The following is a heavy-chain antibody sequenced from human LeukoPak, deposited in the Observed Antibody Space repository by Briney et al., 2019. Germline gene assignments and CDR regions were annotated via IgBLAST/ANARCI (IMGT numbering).Heavy chain of an antibody. Sequence: RSGGSLRLSCAASGFTFSSYEMNWVRQAPGKGLEWVSYISTRGTTIYYAASVKGRFTISRDYAKSSLYLQMNSLRAEDTAIYYCARVRGTYYFDYWGQGTLVTVSS. CDR1: GFTFSSYE. D-gene: IGHD1-14*01. CDR3: ARVRGTYYFDY. V-gene: IGHV3-48*03. CDR2: ISTRGTTI. J-gene: IGHJ4*02.